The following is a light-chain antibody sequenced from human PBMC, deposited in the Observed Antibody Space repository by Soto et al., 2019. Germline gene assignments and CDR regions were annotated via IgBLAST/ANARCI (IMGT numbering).Light chain of an antibody. J-gene: IGLJ1*01. CDR2: EVT. V-gene: IGLV2-14*01. Sequence: QSALTQPASVSGSPGQSSTISCTGTSSDVGVYNYVSWYQQHPGKAPKLMIYEVTNRPSGGSNRFSGSKSGNTASLTISGLQAEDEADYYCSSYTSSSTKVFGTGTKVTVL. CDR3: SSYTSSSTKV. CDR1: SSDVGVYNY.